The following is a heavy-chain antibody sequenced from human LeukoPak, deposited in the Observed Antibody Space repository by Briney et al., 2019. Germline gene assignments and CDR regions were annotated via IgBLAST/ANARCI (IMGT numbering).Heavy chain of an antibody. D-gene: IGHD3-22*01. Sequence: SETLSLTCAVSGGSISSSNWWSWVRQPPGKGLEWIGEIYHSGSTNYNPSLKSRVTISVDKSKNQFSLKLSSVTAADTAVYYCARGYYDSSGSTPFDYWGQGTLVTVSS. CDR3: ARGYYDSSGSTPFDY. CDR2: IYHSGST. J-gene: IGHJ4*02. CDR1: GGSISSSNW. V-gene: IGHV4-4*02.